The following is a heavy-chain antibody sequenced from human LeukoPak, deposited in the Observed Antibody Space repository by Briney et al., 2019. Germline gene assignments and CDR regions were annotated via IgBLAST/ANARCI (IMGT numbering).Heavy chain of an antibody. D-gene: IGHD6-13*01. CDR3: AKAAVRYSSSWYEVGY. Sequence: PGGSLRLSCAASGFTFDDYTMHWVRQAPGKGLEWVSLISWDGGSTYYADSVKGRFTISRDNSKNSLYLQMNSLRTEDTALYYCAKAAVRYSSSWYEVGYWGQGTLVTVSS. CDR2: ISWDGGST. CDR1: GFTFDDYT. V-gene: IGHV3-43*01. J-gene: IGHJ4*02.